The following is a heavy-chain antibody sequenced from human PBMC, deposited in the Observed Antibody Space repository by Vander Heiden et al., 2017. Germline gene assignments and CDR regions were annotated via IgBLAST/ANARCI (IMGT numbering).Heavy chain of an antibody. CDR2: ISSSSSTI. Sequence: EVQLEESGGGLVRPGGSLRLSCAASGFTFSSYSLNWIRQAPGKGLEWVSYISSSSSTIYYSDTVKGRFTISRDNAKDSLFLQMNSLRDEDTGVYYCARVGSGYDLINDGFDIWGQGTMVTVSS. D-gene: IGHD5-12*01. CDR3: ARVGSGYDLINDGFDI. CDR1: GFTFSSYS. J-gene: IGHJ3*02. V-gene: IGHV3-48*02.